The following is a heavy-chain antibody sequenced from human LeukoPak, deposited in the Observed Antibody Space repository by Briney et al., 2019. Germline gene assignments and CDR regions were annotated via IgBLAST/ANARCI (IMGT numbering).Heavy chain of an antibody. V-gene: IGHV3-21*01. CDR2: ISPSGAYI. D-gene: IGHD2-8*01. Sequence: GGSLRLSCVASGFTFSTCSMNWVRQAPGKGLEWVSSISPSGAYIYYADSLKGRFTISRDNAKTSLFLQMNSLRAEDTAVYYCARVANGATVFDFWGQGTLVTVSS. J-gene: IGHJ4*02. CDR1: GFTFSTCS. CDR3: ARVANGATVFDF.